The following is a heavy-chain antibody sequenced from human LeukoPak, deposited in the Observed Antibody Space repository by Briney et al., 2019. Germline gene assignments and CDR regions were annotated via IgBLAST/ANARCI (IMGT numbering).Heavy chain of an antibody. CDR1: GASVSSGSYY. CDR2: IYYSGST. CDR3: ARYRGNWNYYFDY. V-gene: IGHV4-61*01. J-gene: IGHJ4*02. Sequence: SSETLSLTCTVSGASVSSGSYYWSWIRPPPGKGLEWIGYIYYSGSTNYNPSLKSRVTISVDTSKNQFSLKLSSVTAADTAVYYCARYRGNWNYYFDYWGQGTLVTVSS. D-gene: IGHD1-7*01.